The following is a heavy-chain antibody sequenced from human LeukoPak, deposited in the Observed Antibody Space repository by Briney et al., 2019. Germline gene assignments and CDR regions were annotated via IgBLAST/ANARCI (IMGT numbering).Heavy chain of an antibody. J-gene: IGHJ4*02. CDR3: ARLYYDSSGYYYPTDY. V-gene: IGHV3-48*04. Sequence: GGSLRLSCAASGFTFSSYSMNWVRQAPGKGLEWVSYISSSSSTIYYADSVKGRLTISRDNAKNSLYLQMNSLRAEDTAVYYCARLYYDSSGYYYPTDYWGQGTLVTVSS. CDR2: ISSSSSTI. D-gene: IGHD3-22*01. CDR1: GFTFSSYS.